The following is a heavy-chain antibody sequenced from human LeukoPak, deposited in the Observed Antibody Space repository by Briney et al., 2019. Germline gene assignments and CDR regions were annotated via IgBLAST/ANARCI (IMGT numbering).Heavy chain of an antibody. CDR3: AKPADTAMVTVLYCFDY. CDR1: GFTVSSYA. Sequence: GGSLRLSCAASGFTVSSYAMSWVRQARGKGLEWVSAISGSGGSTYYADSVKGRFTISRDNSKNTLYLQMNSLRAEDTAVYYCAKPADTAMVTVLYCFDYWGQGTLVTVSS. CDR2: ISGSGGST. J-gene: IGHJ4*02. D-gene: IGHD5-18*01. V-gene: IGHV3-23*01.